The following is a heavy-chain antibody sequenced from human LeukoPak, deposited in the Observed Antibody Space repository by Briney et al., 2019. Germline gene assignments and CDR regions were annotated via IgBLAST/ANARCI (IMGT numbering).Heavy chain of an antibody. CDR2: IFPGDPDT. V-gene: IGHV5-51*01. Sequence: NHGESLKISCEASGYSFTTYWIGWVRQIPGKGLEWMGIIFPGDPDTRNSPSFQGQVTISADKSISTAYLQWSSLKASDTAMYYCARLDSSGYSLDYWGQGTLVTVSS. CDR1: GYSFTTYW. D-gene: IGHD3-22*01. J-gene: IGHJ4*02. CDR3: ARLDSSGYSLDY.